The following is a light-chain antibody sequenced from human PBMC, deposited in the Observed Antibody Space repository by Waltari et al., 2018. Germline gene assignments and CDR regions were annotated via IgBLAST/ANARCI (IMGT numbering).Light chain of an antibody. J-gene: IGLJ2*01. V-gene: IGLV2-8*01. CDR1: SSDVGAYDY. Sequence: QSALTQPPSASGSPGQSVTISCTGTSSDVGAYDYVSWYQHHHGKAPKLLISEVSKRPSGVPDRFSGSRSGNTASLTVSGIQAEDEADYYCSSYAGSNNLVFGGGTKLTVL. CDR3: SSYAGSNNLV. CDR2: EVS.